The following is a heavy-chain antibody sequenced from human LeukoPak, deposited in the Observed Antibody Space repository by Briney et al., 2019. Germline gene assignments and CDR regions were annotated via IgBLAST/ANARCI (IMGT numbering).Heavy chain of an antibody. Sequence: ASVKVSCKASGYTFTTYGISWVRQAPGQGLEWMGWISAYNGNTNYAQKFQGRVTMTRDTSISTAYMELSGLRSDDTAVYWCARGPPGALRFLEWISPLDYWGQGTLVTVSS. V-gene: IGHV1-18*01. CDR3: ARGPPGALRFLEWISPLDY. CDR2: ISAYNGNT. CDR1: GYTFTTYG. D-gene: IGHD3-3*01. J-gene: IGHJ4*02.